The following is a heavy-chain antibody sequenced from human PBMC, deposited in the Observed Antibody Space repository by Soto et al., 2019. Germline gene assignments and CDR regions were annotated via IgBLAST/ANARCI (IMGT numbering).Heavy chain of an antibody. CDR3: AGGRIVVVGSRAYYGMAV. J-gene: IGHJ6*02. CDR2: IIPVFGLV. D-gene: IGHD3-22*01. CDR1: GGTPSNSA. V-gene: IGHV1-69*01. Sequence: QVHLLLQSGAEVKKPVSSVKVSCKASGGTPSNSAISWVRQAPGQGLEWMGGIIPVFGLVKYAQNFQGRVTITADESTNSAYMELSSLRPEDTAVYYCAGGRIVVVGSRAYYGMAVWGQWTTVTVSS.